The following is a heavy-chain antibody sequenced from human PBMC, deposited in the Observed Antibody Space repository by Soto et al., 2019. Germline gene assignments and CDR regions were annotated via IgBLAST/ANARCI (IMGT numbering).Heavy chain of an antibody. CDR2: ISHDGRMK. D-gene: IGHD2-15*01. V-gene: IGHV3-30*03. Sequence: PGGLMRLSCGTAGFTFSRYGMHWVRQAPGKGLEWVACISHDGRMKFYADSVKGRSTISRDDSKNTLSLEMYSLKGEDTAVYYCARDDVLCDGGRCYGVPLDVWGKGTTVTVSS. CDR3: ARDDVLCDGGRCYGVPLDV. CDR1: GFTFSRYG. J-gene: IGHJ6*04.